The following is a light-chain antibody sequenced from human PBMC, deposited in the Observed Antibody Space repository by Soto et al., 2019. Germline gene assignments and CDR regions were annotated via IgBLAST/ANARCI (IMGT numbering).Light chain of an antibody. Sequence: SYELTQPPSVSVSPGQTARITCSGADLRKQYAYWYQQKPGQAPELVIYKDSERPSGLPERCSGSSTGTTVTLTISGVQAEDDDAYYCHSAYSSGTYVVFGGGTKLTVL. J-gene: IGLJ2*01. CDR2: KDS. CDR3: HSAYSSGTYVV. V-gene: IGLV3-25*03. CDR1: DLRKQY.